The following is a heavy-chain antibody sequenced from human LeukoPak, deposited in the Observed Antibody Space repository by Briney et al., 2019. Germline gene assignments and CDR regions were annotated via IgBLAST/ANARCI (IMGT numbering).Heavy chain of an antibody. V-gene: IGHV4-59*01. J-gene: IGHJ4*02. CDR2: IYYSGST. CDR3: ARGPDSSGYSPFLIDY. CDR1: GGSISSYY. Sequence: SETLSLTCTVSGGSISSYYWSWIRQPPGKGLEWIGYIYYSGSTNYNPSLKSRVTISVDTPKNQFSLKLSSVTAADTAVYYCARGPDSSGYSPFLIDYWGQGTLVTVSS. D-gene: IGHD3-22*01.